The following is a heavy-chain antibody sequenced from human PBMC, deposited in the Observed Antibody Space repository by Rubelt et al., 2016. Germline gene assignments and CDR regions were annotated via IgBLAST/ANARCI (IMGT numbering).Heavy chain of an antibody. CDR1: GFNFNIYS. J-gene: IGHJ4*02. V-gene: IGHV3-23*01. CDR2: ISGDGGTT. CDR3: AKDYYGSGSYYYQFDY. Sequence: EVQVLESGGDLVQPGGSLRLSCAASGFNFNIYSMTWVRQAPGKGPEWVSAISGDGGTTHSADSVKGRFPISRDNSKKTLYLQMNSLRAEDTAVYYCAKDYYGSGSYYYQFDYWGQGTLVTVSS. D-gene: IGHD3-10*01.